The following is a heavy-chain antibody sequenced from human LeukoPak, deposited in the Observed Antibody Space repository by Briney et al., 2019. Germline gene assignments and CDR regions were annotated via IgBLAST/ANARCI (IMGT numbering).Heavy chain of an antibody. CDR3: ARAPRGYSYGPNSYYFDY. V-gene: IGHV4-34*01. J-gene: IGHJ4*02. CDR2: INHSGST. CDR1: GGSFSGYY. Sequence: PSETLSLTCAVYGGSFSGYYWSWIRQPPGKGLEWIGEINHSGSTNYNPPLKSRVTISVDTSKNQFSLKLSSVTAADTAVYYCARAPRGYSYGPNSYYFDYWGQGTLVTVSS. D-gene: IGHD5-18*01.